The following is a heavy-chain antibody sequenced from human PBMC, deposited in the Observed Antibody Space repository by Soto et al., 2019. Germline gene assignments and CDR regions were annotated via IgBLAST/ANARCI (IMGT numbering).Heavy chain of an antibody. J-gene: IGHJ4*02. V-gene: IGHV3-74*01. Sequence: EVQLVESGGGLVQPGGSLRLSCAASGFTFSSYWMHWVRQAPGKGLVWVSRINSDGSSTSYADSVKGRFTISRDNAKNTLYLQMNSLRAEDTAVYYCAGDYYDFWSGYSYYFDYLGQGTLVTGSS. CDR2: INSDGSST. CDR1: GFTFSSYW. D-gene: IGHD3-3*01. CDR3: AGDYYDFWSGYSYYFDY.